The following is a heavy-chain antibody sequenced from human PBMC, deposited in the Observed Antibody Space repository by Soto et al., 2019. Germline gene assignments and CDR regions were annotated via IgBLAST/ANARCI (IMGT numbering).Heavy chain of an antibody. CDR2: IRNTIDDT. D-gene: IGHD4-17*01. V-gene: IGHV3-23*01. Sequence: EVQLLESGGDLVQPGGSLRLSCAASGFTFSNYGMTWVRQAPGKGLEWVSSIRNTIDDTYYADSVEGRFTISRDNSKNTHYLQMNDLRAEDTAMYYCVNKCDAGRTTFWFDTWGQGTLVTVSS. J-gene: IGHJ5*02. CDR1: GFTFSNYG. CDR3: VNKCDAGRTTFWFDT.